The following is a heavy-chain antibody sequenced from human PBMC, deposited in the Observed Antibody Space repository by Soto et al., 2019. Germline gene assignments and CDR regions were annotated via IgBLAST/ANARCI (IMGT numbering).Heavy chain of an antibody. Sequence: QFTLKVSGPTLVKPTQTLTLTCTFSGFSLSTSGEGVGWIRQPPGKALEWLALIYCEDDTRYSPPLKGKLPHTKDNPKNRVDLTLTNIDRVDTTTKYCSNEGTGLIWFDPLGQGALVNVSS. CDR2: IYCEDDT. J-gene: IGHJ5*02. D-gene: IGHD3-9*01. CDR3: SNEGTGLIWFDP. CDR1: GFSLSTSGEG. V-gene: IGHV2-5*02.